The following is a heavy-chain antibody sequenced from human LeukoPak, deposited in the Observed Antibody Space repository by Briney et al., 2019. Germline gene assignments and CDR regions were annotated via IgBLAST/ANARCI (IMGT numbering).Heavy chain of an antibody. CDR3: ARGGTEYYDFWSGYYFFDY. CDR1: GLSFSSYT. Sequence: GGSLRLSCAPSGLSFSSYTIHWVRQAPGKGLEWVANIKQDGSEKYYVDSVKGRFTISRGNAKNSLYLQMNSLRAEDTAVYYCARGGTEYYDFWSGYYFFDYWGQGTLVTVSS. J-gene: IGHJ4*02. D-gene: IGHD3-3*01. V-gene: IGHV3-7*01. CDR2: IKQDGSEK.